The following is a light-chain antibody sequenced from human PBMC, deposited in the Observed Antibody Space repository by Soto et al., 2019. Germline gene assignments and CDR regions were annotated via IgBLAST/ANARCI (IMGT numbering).Light chain of an antibody. V-gene: IGKV1-5*03. CDR2: KAS. CDR1: QSISTW. J-gene: IGKJ4*01. Sequence: DIQMTQSPSTLSASVGDRVTITCRASQSISTWLAWYQQKPGKAPNLLIYKASNLEGGVPSGFSGSGSGTEFNITISSLQPDDFATYYCQQYNTYPLTFGGGTKVDIK. CDR3: QQYNTYPLT.